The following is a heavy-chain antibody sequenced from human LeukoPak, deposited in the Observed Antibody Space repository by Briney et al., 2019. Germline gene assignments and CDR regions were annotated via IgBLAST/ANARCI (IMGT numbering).Heavy chain of an antibody. D-gene: IGHD2-2*01. V-gene: IGHV1-24*01. CDR1: GDTLTALS. CDR2: FHPEDGET. CDR3: TTGKIYCSTTSCSDDY. J-gene: IGHJ4*02. Sequence: ASVKVSCMVSGDTLTALSMHWVRQAPGKGLVWMGGFHPEDGETIYAQKFQGRVTMTEDTSTDTAYMELSSLRSDDTAVYYCTTGKIYCSTTSCSDDYWGQGTLVTVSS.